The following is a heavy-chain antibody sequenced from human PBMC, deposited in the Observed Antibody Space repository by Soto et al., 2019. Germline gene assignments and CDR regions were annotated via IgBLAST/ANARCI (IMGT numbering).Heavy chain of an antibody. D-gene: IGHD2-2*01. CDR1: GFIFSSYA. J-gene: IGHJ4*02. V-gene: IGHV3-23*01. Sequence: XGSLRLSCTASGFIFSSYAMSWVRQAPGKGLEWVSGISVSGGSTYYVDSVKGRFTISRDNSKNTLNLQMSSLRAEDTAVYYCAKGGGYCTSSNCSPFDSWGQGTLVTVSS. CDR3: AKGGGYCTSSNCSPFDS. CDR2: ISVSGGST.